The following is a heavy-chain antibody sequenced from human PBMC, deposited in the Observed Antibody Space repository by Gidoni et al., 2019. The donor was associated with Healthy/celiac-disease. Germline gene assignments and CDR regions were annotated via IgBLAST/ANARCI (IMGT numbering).Heavy chain of an antibody. V-gene: IGHV1-69*01. D-gene: IGHD2-2*01. CDR1: GGTFNSYA. CDR2: IIPIVGTA. CDR3: ARGRGLGYCTSTTCYRIDY. Sequence: QVQLVQSGAEVKKPGSSVKVSCTASGGTFNSYAISWVRQAPGQGLEWMGGIIPIVGTANDAQKFQGRVTITADESTSTAYMELNSLRSEDTAVYYCARGRGLGYCTSTTCYRIDYWGQGTLVTVSS. J-gene: IGHJ4*02.